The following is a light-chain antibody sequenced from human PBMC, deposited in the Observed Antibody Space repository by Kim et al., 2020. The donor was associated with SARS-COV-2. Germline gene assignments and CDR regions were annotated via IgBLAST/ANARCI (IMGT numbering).Light chain of an antibody. CDR3: QNYNYAPQT. CDR2: GVS. CDR1: QNIRDY. Sequence: DLQMTQSPSSLSASIGDRVTITCRASQNIRDYLAWYQQKPGKVPNLLIYGVSTLQSGVPSRFSGSGSGTDFTLTISSLQPEDVATYYCQNYNYAPQTLGPGTKVDIK. V-gene: IGKV1-27*01. J-gene: IGKJ3*01.